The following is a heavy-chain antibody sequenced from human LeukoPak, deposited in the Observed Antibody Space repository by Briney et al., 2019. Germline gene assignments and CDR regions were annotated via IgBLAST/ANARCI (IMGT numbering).Heavy chain of an antibody. V-gene: IGHV3-23*01. CDR2: ISGSGGST. J-gene: IGHJ4*02. CDR3: AKDRGRYSGYDYADY. Sequence: PGGSLRLSCAASGFTFSSYTMSWVRQAPGKGVEWVSAISGSGGSTYYADSVKSPFTISRDNSNNTLYLQMNSLRAEDTAVYYCAKDRGRYSGYDYADYWGQGTLVTVSS. CDR1: GFTFSSYT. D-gene: IGHD5-12*01.